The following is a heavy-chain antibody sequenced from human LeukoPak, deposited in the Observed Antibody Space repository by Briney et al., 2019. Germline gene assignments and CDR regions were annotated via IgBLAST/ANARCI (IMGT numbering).Heavy chain of an antibody. V-gene: IGHV4-59*01. Sequence: PSETLSLTCTVSDGSISPYYWSWIRQPPGKGLEWIGYIFYGGTTKYNPSLQSRVTISLDTSKKQFSLKLSSVTAADTAVYYCARGGYYYLDQWGQGTLVTVSS. CDR3: ARGGYYYLDQ. CDR2: IFYGGTT. D-gene: IGHD2-21*01. J-gene: IGHJ4*02. CDR1: DGSISPYY.